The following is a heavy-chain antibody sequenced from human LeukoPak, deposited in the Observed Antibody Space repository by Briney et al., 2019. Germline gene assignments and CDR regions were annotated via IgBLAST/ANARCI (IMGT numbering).Heavy chain of an antibody. CDR2: INHSGST. J-gene: IGHJ4*02. CDR1: GGSLSGYY. Sequence: SETLSLTCAVNGGSLSGYYWTWIRQPPGKRLEWIAEINHSGSTNDNPSLKSRVTISGDTSKNQFSLKLTSVTAADTGVYYCARGRGSYYPDWGQGTLVTVSS. CDR3: ARGRGSYYPD. D-gene: IGHD3-10*01. V-gene: IGHV4-34*01.